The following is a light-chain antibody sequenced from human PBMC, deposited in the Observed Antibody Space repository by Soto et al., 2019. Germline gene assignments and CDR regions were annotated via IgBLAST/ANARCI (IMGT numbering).Light chain of an antibody. CDR3: SSYTSSSFYV. CDR2: DVS. J-gene: IGLJ1*01. Sequence: QSALTQPASVSGSPGQSITISCTGTSGDVGGYNYVSWYQQHPGKAPKLMFYDVSNRPSGVSNRFSGSKSGNTASLTISGLQAEDESDYYCSSYTSSSFYVFGTGTKLTVL. CDR1: SGDVGGYNY. V-gene: IGLV2-14*01.